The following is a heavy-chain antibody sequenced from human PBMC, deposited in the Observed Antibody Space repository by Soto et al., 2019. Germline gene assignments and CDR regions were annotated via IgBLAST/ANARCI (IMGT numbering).Heavy chain of an antibody. D-gene: IGHD6-19*01. Sequence: EARLLESGGGLIQPGGSLRLSCEASGFNFGAYAMSWVRQAPGKGLEWVSGISGSSSGTYYTDSVKGRFTISRDNSKNTVYLQVKSLRGEDTAVYYCAKDRSENFWVYYYAMDVWGQGTAVTVSS. CDR3: AKDRSENFWVYYYAMDV. V-gene: IGHV3-23*01. J-gene: IGHJ6*02. CDR1: GFNFGAYA. CDR2: ISGSSSGT.